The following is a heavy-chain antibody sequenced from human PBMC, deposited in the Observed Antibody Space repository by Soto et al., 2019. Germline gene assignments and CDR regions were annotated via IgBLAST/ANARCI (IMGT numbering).Heavy chain of an antibody. Sequence: QVQLVQSGAEVKKPGASVKVSCKASGYTFTSYGISWVRQAPGQGLEWMGWISAYNGNTNYAQKLQGRVTMTTDTSTSTAYMELRSLRSDDTAVYYCARSAVRYFDWLLPVDATEYFDLWGRGTLVTVSS. J-gene: IGHJ2*01. CDR2: ISAYNGNT. CDR1: GYTFTSYG. CDR3: ARSAVRYFDWLLPVDATEYFDL. V-gene: IGHV1-18*01. D-gene: IGHD3-9*01.